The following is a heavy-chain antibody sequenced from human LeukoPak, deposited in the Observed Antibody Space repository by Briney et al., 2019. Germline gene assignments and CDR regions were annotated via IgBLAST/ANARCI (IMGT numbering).Heavy chain of an antibody. CDR1: GGSISSSSYY. Sequence: PSETLSLTCTVSGGSISSSSYYWSWIRQPPGKGLEWIGYIYYSGSTNYNPSLKSRVTISVDTSKNQFSLKLNSVTAADTAVYYCARADSSNWYDSRGYFDYWGQGTLVTVSS. J-gene: IGHJ4*02. V-gene: IGHV4-61*01. D-gene: IGHD1-1*01. CDR2: IYYSGST. CDR3: ARADSSNWYDSRGYFDY.